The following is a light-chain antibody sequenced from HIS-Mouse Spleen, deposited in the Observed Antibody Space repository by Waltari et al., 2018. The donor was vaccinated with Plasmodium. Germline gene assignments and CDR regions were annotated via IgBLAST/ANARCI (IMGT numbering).Light chain of an antibody. CDR2: GAS. Sequence: EIVMTQSPATLSVSPGERATLSCRASQSVSSNLAWYQQKPGQAPRPLIYGASTRSTGIPARFIGSGSGTEFTLTISSMQSEDVAVYYCQQYNNWPPWTFGQGTKVEIK. V-gene: IGKV3-15*01. CDR1: QSVSSN. CDR3: QQYNNWPPWT. J-gene: IGKJ1*01.